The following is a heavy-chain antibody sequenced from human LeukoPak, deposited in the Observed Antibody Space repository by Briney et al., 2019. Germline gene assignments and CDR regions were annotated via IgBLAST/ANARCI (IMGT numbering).Heavy chain of an antibody. CDR1: GYTFTSYG. CDR2: IIPIFGTA. CDR3: ARSRKYYDILPDGNWFDP. V-gene: IGHV1-69*13. Sequence: ASVKVSCKASGYTFTSYGISWVRQAPGQGLEWMGGIIPIFGTANYAQKFQGRVTITADESTSTAYMELSSLRSEDTAVYYCARSRKYYDILPDGNWFDPWGQGTLVTVSS. D-gene: IGHD3-9*01. J-gene: IGHJ5*02.